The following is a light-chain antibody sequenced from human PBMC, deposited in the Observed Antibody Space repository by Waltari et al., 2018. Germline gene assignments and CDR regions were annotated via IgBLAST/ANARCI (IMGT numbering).Light chain of an antibody. CDR1: SSHTGDGSD. J-gene: IGLJ2*01. Sequence: QSVLTQPPSVSRAPGQRVTISCTGSSSHTGDGSDVHWYQQLPGTAPKLLIYGNSNRPSGVPDRFSGSKSGTSASLAITGLQAEDEADYYCQSYDSSLSGGVFGGGTKLTVL. CDR2: GNS. V-gene: IGLV1-40*01. CDR3: QSYDSSLSGGV.